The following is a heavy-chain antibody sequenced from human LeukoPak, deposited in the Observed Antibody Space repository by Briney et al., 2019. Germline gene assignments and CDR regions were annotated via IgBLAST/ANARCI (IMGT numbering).Heavy chain of an antibody. V-gene: IGHV2-5*02. J-gene: IGHJ5*02. Sequence: SGPTLVNPTQTLTLTCTFSGFSLSAPQVAVGWIRQPPGKALEFLALTHWGDDKRFSSSLRSRLTITSDASKNQVVLTVANLDPVDTATYYCAHKPAQKNYFDPWGQGTLVTVSS. D-gene: IGHD1-7*01. CDR1: GFSLSAPQVA. CDR3: AHKPAQKNYFDP. CDR2: THWGDDK.